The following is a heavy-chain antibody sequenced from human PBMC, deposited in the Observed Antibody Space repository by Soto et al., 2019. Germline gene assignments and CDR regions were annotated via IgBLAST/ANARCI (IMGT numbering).Heavy chain of an antibody. CDR2: INHSGTT. V-gene: IGHV4-34*01. CDR3: ARGGARRTSVTTVNY. Sequence: QVQLQQWGAGLLKPSETLSLTCAVYGESFSGYYWSWIRQPPGKGLEWIGEINHSGTTNYNSSLEGRVTISVDTSKNQFSLKLNSVTAADTAMYYCARGGARRTSVTTVNYWGQGTLVTVSS. J-gene: IGHJ4*02. D-gene: IGHD4-17*01. CDR1: GESFSGYY.